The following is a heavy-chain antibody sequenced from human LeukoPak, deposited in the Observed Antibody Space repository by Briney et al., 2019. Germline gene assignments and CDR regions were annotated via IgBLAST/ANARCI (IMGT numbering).Heavy chain of an antibody. CDR1: VGSISSYY. V-gene: IGHV4-59*07. Sequence: PSDTLSLTCTVSVGSISSYYGSCVPQPPGTGREGRRYIYYSGSTNYNPSLKSRSTISVDTSKNQFSLKLSSVTAADTAVYYCARGGPIQLWLDAQYFQHWGKGTLVTVSS. CDR3: ARGGPIQLWLDAQYFQH. D-gene: IGHD5-18*01. CDR2: IYYSGST. J-gene: IGHJ1*01.